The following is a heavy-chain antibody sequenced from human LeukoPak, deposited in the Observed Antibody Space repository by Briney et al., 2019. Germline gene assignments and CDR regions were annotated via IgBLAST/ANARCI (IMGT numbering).Heavy chain of an antibody. CDR1: GGTFSSYA. J-gene: IGHJ5*02. Sequence: SVKVSCKASGGTFSSYAISWVRQAPGLGLEWMGGIIPIFGTANYAQKFQGRVTITADKSTSTAYMELSSLRSEDTAVYYCARDCGSTSCSSFDPWGQGTLVTVSS. CDR3: ARDCGSTSCSSFDP. D-gene: IGHD2-2*01. V-gene: IGHV1-69*06. CDR2: IIPIFGTA.